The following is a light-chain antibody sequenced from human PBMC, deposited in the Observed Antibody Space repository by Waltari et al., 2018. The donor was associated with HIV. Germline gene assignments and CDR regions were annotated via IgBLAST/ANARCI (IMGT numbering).Light chain of an antibody. CDR2: AAS. Sequence: DIQMTQSPTSLSASVGDRVTISCRASQTIDHYWNWYQAIPGNAPKLLIYAASGLSTGVLPRFSGSGSGPDFTLTINGLQPEDFATYYCQQTYTFPFTFGQGTKLEI. CDR1: QTIDHY. V-gene: IGKV1-39*01. CDR3: QQTYTFPFT. J-gene: IGKJ2*01.